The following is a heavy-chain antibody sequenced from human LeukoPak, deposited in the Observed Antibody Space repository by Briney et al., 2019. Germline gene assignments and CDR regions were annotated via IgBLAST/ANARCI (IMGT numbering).Heavy chain of an antibody. J-gene: IGHJ6*02. Sequence: PETLSLTCAVYGGSFSGYYWSWIRQPPGKGLEWIGEINHSGSTNYNPSLKSRVTISVDTSKNQFSLKLSSVTAADTAVYYCARGRRGWGSHYYYGMDVWGQGTTVTVSS. V-gene: IGHV4-34*01. CDR2: INHSGST. CDR3: ARGRRGWGSHYYYGMDV. CDR1: GGSFSGYY. D-gene: IGHD7-27*01.